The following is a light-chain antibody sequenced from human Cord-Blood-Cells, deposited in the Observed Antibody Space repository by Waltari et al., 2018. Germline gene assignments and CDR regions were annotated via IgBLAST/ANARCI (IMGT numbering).Light chain of an antibody. CDR2: WAS. V-gene: IGKV4-1*01. J-gene: IGKJ4*01. CDR1: KSVLYSSNNKNY. Sequence: DIVMTQSPDSMVVSPGVGATTNCESSKSVLYSSNNKNYLAWYQQKPGQPPKLLIYWASTRESGVPDRFSGSGSGTDFTLTISSLQAEDVAVYYCQQYYSTPLTFGGGTKVEIK. CDR3: QQYYSTPLT.